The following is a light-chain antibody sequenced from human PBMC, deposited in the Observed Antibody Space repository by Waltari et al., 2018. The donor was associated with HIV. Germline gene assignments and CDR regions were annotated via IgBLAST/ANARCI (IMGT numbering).Light chain of an antibody. CDR1: SSNIGSNF. J-gene: IGLJ3*02. CDR3: AAWDDSLNGHWV. V-gene: IGLV1-44*01. CDR2: RNK. Sequence: QSVLTQPPSASGTPGQRVTISCSGGSSNIGSNFVIWYQQLPGTAPKLLMYRNKQLPAGVPDRFSGSKSGTSASLAISGLQSEDEADYYCAAWDDSLNGHWVFGGGTKVTVL.